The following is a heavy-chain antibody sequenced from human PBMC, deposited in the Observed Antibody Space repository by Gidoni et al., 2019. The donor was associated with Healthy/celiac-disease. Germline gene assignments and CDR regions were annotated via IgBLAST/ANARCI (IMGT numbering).Heavy chain of an antibody. J-gene: IGHJ3*02. Sequence: EVQLVEPGGGLVQPGGSLRLSCAAPGFTVSSNYMSWVRQAPGKGLEWVSVIYSGGSTYYADSVKGRFTISRDNSKNTLYLQMNSLRAEDTAVYYCARDREGELLGAFDIWGQGTMVTVSS. CDR1: GFTVSSNY. CDR3: ARDREGELLGAFDI. D-gene: IGHD1-26*01. V-gene: IGHV3-66*01. CDR2: IYSGGST.